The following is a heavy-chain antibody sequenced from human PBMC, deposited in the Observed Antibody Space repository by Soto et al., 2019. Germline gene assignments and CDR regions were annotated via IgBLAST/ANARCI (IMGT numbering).Heavy chain of an antibody. CDR2: MNPNSGNT. V-gene: IGHV1-8*01. D-gene: IGHD6-6*01. Sequence: QVPLVQSGAEVKKPGASVKVSCKASGYTFTSYDINWVRQATGQGLEWMGWMNPNSGNTGYAQKFQGRVTMTSNISISTAYMELSSLRSEDTAVYYCARGVGAARPTVFFYYYMDVWGKGTTVTVSS. J-gene: IGHJ6*03. CDR3: ARGVGAARPTVFFYYYMDV. CDR1: GYTFTSYD.